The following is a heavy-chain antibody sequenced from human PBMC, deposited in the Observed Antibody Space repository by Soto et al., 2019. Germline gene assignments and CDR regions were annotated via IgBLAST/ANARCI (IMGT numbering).Heavy chain of an antibody. J-gene: IGHJ5*02. CDR2: IHYSGST. D-gene: IGHD3-9*01. CDR1: GGSISSDDYY. Sequence: SETLSLTCTVSGGSISSDDYYWSWIRQPPGKGLECTGYIHYSGSTYYNPSLKSRVTISVDTSKNQFSLKLSSVTAADTAVYYCARLRGEQNVLRYFDWLNWFDPWGQGTLVTSPQ. CDR3: ARLRGEQNVLRYFDWLNWFDP. V-gene: IGHV4-30-4*01.